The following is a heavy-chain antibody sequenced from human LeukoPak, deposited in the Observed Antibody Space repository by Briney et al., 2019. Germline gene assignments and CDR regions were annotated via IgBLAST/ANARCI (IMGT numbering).Heavy chain of an antibody. CDR3: ARAPGYSSSWRVDY. J-gene: IGHJ4*02. V-gene: IGHV3-15*07. D-gene: IGHD6-13*01. Sequence: GGSLRLSCAASGFTFSNVWMNWVRQAPGKGLEWVGRIRSKTHGEAIDYAAPVRGRFTISRDNARNSLYLQMNSLRAEDTAVYYCARAPGYSSSWRVDYWGQGTLVTVSS. CDR1: GFTFSNVW. CDR2: IRSKTHGEAI.